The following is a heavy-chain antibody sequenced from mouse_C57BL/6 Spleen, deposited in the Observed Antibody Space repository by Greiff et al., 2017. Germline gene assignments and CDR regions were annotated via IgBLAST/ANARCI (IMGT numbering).Heavy chain of an antibody. CDR1: GFTFSDYG. Sequence: EVKLVESGGGLVKPGGSLKLSCAASGFTFSDYGMHWVRQAPEKGLEWVAYISSGSSTIYYEYTVKGRFTISRDNAKNTLFLQMTSLRSEDTAMYYSARDYYWYYFYYWGQGTTLSVSS. V-gene: IGHV5-17*01. D-gene: IGHD1-1*01. J-gene: IGHJ2*01. CDR3: ARDYYWYYFYY. CDR2: ISSGSSTI.